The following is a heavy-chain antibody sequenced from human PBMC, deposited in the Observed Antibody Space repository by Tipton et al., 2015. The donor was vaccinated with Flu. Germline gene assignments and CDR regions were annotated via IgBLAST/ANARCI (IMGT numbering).Heavy chain of an antibody. Sequence: TLSLTCTVSGASLSGGGYYWSWTRQYPGKGLEWIGHILGNGNTFYKPSLKSRFTLSLDTSKTQFSLNVTSVTAADTAVYYCATLAITALYDFDYWVQVTLVSVSS. CDR1: GASLSGGGYY. V-gene: IGHV4-31*03. CDR3: ATLAITALYDFDY. D-gene: IGHD1-20*01. CDR2: ILGNGNT. J-gene: IGHJ4*02.